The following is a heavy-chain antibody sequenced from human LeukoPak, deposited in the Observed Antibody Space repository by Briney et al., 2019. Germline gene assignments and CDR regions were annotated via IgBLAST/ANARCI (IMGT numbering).Heavy chain of an antibody. J-gene: IGHJ5*02. D-gene: IGHD3-9*01. CDR2: IIPILGIA. CDR1: GGTFSSYA. Sequence: SSVKVSCKASGGTFSSYAISWVRQAPGQGLEWMGRIIPILGIANYAQKFQGRVTITADKSTSTAYMELSSLRSEDTAVYYCARGFLTYYDILTGPPPDGNWFDPWGQGTLVTVSS. CDR3: ARGFLTYYDILTGPPPDGNWFDP. V-gene: IGHV1-69*04.